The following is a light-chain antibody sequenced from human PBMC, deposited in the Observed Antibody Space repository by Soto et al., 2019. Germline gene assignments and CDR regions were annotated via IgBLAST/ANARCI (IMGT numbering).Light chain of an antibody. V-gene: IGKV1-5*01. Sequence: DIQMTQSPSTVSASVGYAVTITCRASQSISTWLAWYQQKPGKAPNLLIYDASTLESGGPSGFSGSGSGTEFTLTISSLQSDDFATYYCQQYKSYSLTFGGGTKVDIK. CDR1: QSISTW. CDR2: DAS. CDR3: QQYKSYSLT. J-gene: IGKJ4*01.